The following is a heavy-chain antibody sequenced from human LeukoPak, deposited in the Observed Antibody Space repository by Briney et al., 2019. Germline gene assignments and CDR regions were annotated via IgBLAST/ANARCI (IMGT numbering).Heavy chain of an antibody. D-gene: IGHD3-3*01. CDR1: GYTFTSYY. V-gene: IGHV1-46*01. CDR3: ARDPVTIFGVNYYMDV. CDR2: INPSGGST. Sequence: ASVKVSCKASGYTFTSYYMHWVRQAPGQGLEWMGIINPSGGSTSYAQKFQGRVTVTRDTSTSTVYMELSSLRSEDTAVYYCARDPVTIFGVNYYMDVWGKGTTVTVSS. J-gene: IGHJ6*03.